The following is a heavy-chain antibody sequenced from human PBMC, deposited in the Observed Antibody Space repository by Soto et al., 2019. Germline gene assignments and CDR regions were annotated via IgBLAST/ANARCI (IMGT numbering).Heavy chain of an antibody. D-gene: IGHD3-10*01. CDR2: ILFDGSNK. CDR3: ARDRGKGAYFDY. Sequence: QEQLVESGGGVVQPERSLRLSCAASGFTFNTYGMHSVRQAPGKGLEWVALILFDGSNKYYADSVKGRFTISRDNSKNTLYLEMNSLRAEDTAVYYCARDRGKGAYFDYWGLGTLVTVSS. J-gene: IGHJ4*02. V-gene: IGHV3-33*01. CDR1: GFTFNTYG.